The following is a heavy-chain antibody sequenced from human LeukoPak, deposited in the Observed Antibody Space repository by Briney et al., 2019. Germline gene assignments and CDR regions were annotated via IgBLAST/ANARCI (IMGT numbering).Heavy chain of an antibody. V-gene: IGHV4-39*01. CDR1: GGSISSSNYY. CDR3: ARAPGYSGYDWGPANYYMDV. Sequence: PSETLSLTCTVSGGSISSSNYYWAWIRQTPGKRLERIGSILHSGITFYNPSLKSRVTISVDTSKNQFSLKLSSVTAADTAVYYCARAPGYSGYDWGPANYYMDVWGKGTTVTVSS. CDR2: ILHSGIT. J-gene: IGHJ6*03. D-gene: IGHD5-12*01.